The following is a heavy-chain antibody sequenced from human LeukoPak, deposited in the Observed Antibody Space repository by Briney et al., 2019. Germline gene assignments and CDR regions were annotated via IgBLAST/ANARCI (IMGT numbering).Heavy chain of an antibody. CDR3: ARVDPNGDSDY. D-gene: IGHD2-8*01. Sequence: SETLSLTCTVSGYSVNYDYWSWIRQPPEKGLQWIGYIYNSGTIYNPSLKDRVTISLDTSKNQFSLKVSSVTAADTAVYYCARVDPNGDSDYWGQGTLVTVSS. CDR1: GYSVNYDY. V-gene: IGHV4-59*02. CDR2: IYNSGT. J-gene: IGHJ4*02.